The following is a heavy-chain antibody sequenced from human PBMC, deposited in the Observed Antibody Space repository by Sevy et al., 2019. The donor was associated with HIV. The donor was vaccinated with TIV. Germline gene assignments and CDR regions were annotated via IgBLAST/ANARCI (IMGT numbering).Heavy chain of an antibody. CDR1: GYTFTKYG. CDR2: ISAYNGNT. CDR3: ARDHVGFPSIAARPFDY. D-gene: IGHD6-6*01. J-gene: IGHJ4*02. Sequence: ASVKVSCKASGYTFTKYGISWVRQAPGQGLEWMGWISAYNGNTNYAQKLQGRVTMTTDTSTSTAYMELRSLRSDDTAVYYCARDHVGFPSIAARPFDYWGQGTLVTVSS. V-gene: IGHV1-18*01.